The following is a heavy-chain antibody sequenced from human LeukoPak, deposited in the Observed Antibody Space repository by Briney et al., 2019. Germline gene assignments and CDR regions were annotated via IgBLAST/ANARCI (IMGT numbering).Heavy chain of an antibody. J-gene: IGHJ4*02. V-gene: IGHV4-39*02. Sequence: SETLSLTCTVSGGSISSSSYYWGWIRQPPGKGLEWIGSIYYSGSTYYNPSLKSRVTISVDTSKNQFSLKLSSVTAADTAVYYCARDIGRRYYDSSGPDYWGQGTLVTVSS. D-gene: IGHD3-22*01. CDR2: IYYSGST. CDR3: ARDIGRRYYDSSGPDY. CDR1: GGSISSSSYY.